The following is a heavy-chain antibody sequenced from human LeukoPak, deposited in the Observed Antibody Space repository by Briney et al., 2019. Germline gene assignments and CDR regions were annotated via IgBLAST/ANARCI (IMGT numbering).Heavy chain of an antibody. J-gene: IGHJ6*02. Sequence: GGSLRLSCAASGFTFSSYSMNWVRQAPGKGLEWVSSISSRSSYIYYADSVKGRFTISRDNAKNSLYLQMNSLRAEDTAVYYCASLVSSGEMDVWGQGTTVTVSS. CDR3: ASLVSSGEMDV. V-gene: IGHV3-21*01. D-gene: IGHD3-3*01. CDR2: ISSRSSYI. CDR1: GFTFSSYS.